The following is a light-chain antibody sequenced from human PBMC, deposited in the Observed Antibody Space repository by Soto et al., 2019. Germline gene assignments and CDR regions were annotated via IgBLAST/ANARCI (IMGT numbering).Light chain of an antibody. CDR3: ASYSNSIAYF. Sequence: QSSLAQPASVSASPGQSITISCTGTNSDVGGYNYVSWYQQHPGKAPKLLIYDVSSRPSGLSNRFSGSKSGNTASLIISGLQAEDEADYYCASYSNSIAYFVGSGTKVTVL. V-gene: IGLV2-14*03. CDR1: NSDVGGYNY. J-gene: IGLJ1*01. CDR2: DVS.